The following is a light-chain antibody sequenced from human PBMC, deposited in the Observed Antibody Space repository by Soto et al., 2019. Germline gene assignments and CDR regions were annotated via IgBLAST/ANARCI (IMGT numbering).Light chain of an antibody. CDR1: SGHSSYA. Sequence: QLVLTQSPSASASLGASVKLTCTLSSGHSSYAIAWHQQQPEKGPRYLMKLNSDGSHSKGDGIPDRFSGSSSGAERYLTNSSLQSEDEADYYCQTWVTGTYVVFGGGTKLTVL. V-gene: IGLV4-69*01. J-gene: IGLJ2*01. CDR2: LNSDGSH. CDR3: QTWVTGTYVV.